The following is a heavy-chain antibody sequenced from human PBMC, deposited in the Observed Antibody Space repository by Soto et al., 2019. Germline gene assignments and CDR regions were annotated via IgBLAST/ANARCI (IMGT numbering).Heavy chain of an antibody. CDR1: GGSISSSSYY. D-gene: IGHD1-26*01. CDR2: IYYSGST. V-gene: IGHV4-39*07. J-gene: IGHJ6*02. Sequence: SETLSLTCTVSGGSISSSSYYWGWIRQPPGKGLEWIGSIYYSGSTYYNPSLKSRVTISVDTSKNQFSLKLSSVTAADTAVYYCARDQTPRSHYYYGMDVWGQGTTVTVSS. CDR3: ARDQTPRSHYYYGMDV.